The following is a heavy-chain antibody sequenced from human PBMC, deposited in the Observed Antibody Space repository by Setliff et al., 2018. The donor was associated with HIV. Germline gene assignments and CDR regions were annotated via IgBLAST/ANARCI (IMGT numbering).Heavy chain of an antibody. J-gene: IGHJ4*01. CDR3: AREVAADGTYFDY. Sequence: LRLSCAASGFTFSSNAMHWVRQAPGKGLEWVAVIAYDGSNKYYTDSVKGRFTISRGNSKNTLYLQMNSLRAEDSAVYYCAREVAADGTYFDYWGQGALVTVSS. CDR2: IAYDGSNK. V-gene: IGHV3-30*04. D-gene: IGHD6-13*01. CDR1: GFTFSSNA.